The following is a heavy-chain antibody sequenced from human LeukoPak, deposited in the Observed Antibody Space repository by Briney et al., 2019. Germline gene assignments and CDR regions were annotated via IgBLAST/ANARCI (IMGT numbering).Heavy chain of an antibody. Sequence: PGGSLRLSCAASGFTFSTYSMNWVRQAPGKGLEWVSSISSSSSYIYYADSVKGRFTISRDNAKKSLYLQMSSLRAEDTALYYCARGVDTAMILWSAFDIWGQGTMVTVSS. D-gene: IGHD5-18*01. J-gene: IGHJ3*02. CDR2: ISSSSSYI. V-gene: IGHV3-21*01. CDR3: ARGVDTAMILWSAFDI. CDR1: GFTFSTYS.